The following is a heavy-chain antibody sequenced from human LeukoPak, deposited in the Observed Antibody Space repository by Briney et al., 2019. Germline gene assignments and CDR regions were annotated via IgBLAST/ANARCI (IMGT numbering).Heavy chain of an antibody. D-gene: IGHD1-26*01. V-gene: IGHV3-72*01. CDR2: SRNKANTYST. J-gene: IGHJ4*02. CDR1: GFTFSDHY. CDR3: ARSSVGGTGYDFDS. Sequence: GGSLRLSCAVSGFTFSDHYMDWVRQAPGKGLEWVGRSRNKANTYSTEYAASAKGRFTISRDDSKNSLYLQMNSLKTEDTAVYYCARSSVGGTGYDFDSWGQGTLVTVSS.